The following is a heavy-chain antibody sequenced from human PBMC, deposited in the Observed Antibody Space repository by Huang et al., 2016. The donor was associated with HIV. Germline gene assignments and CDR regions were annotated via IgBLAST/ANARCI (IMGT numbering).Heavy chain of an antibody. J-gene: IGHJ3*02. CDR1: GYTLTELS. D-gene: IGHD2-21*01. V-gene: IGHV1-24*01. Sequence: QVQLVQSGAAVTKPGASVKVSCKVSGYTLTELSLNWVRHAPGNGLEWMGGCAPEPGETIYAQNVQGRVTMTEDTSTDTAYMELHSLRPEDTAVYYCAAGYDTYYDIWGQGTMVIASS. CDR2: CAPEPGET. CDR3: AAGYDTYYDI.